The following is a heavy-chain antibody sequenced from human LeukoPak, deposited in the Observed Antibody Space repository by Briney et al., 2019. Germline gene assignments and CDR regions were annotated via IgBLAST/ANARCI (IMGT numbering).Heavy chain of an antibody. Sequence: TGGSLRLSCAASGFTFSSYRMNWVRQAPGKGLEWVSFISSSSSYIYYADSVKGRFTISRDNAKNSLYLQMNSLRAEDTAVYYCARGTGSGWYEVFDYWGQGTLVTVSS. CDR2: ISSSSSYI. CDR1: GFTFSSYR. D-gene: IGHD6-19*01. V-gene: IGHV3-21*01. J-gene: IGHJ4*02. CDR3: ARGTGSGWYEVFDY.